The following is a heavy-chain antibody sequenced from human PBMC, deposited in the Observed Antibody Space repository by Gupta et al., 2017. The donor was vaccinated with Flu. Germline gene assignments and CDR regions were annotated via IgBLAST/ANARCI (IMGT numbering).Heavy chain of an antibody. Sequence: EVQLVECGGGLVQPGGSLRLSCTVSGVTCCSYWMAWVRQGLGKGLVWVSRMCTDGSITSHADSVTGRFTISRDNAKNTLYLQMSSLRGEDTAVYYWAREVHLVSRSGGRGGGAFDIWDQGTMVTVSS. J-gene: IGHJ3*02. CDR2: MCTDGSIT. CDR1: GVTCCSYW. D-gene: IGHD2-15*01. CDR3: AREVHLVSRSGGRGGGAFDI. V-gene: IGHV3-74*01.